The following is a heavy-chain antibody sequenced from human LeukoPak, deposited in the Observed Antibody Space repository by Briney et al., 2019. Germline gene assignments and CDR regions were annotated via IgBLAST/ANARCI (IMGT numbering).Heavy chain of an antibody. Sequence: GGSLRLSCAASGFTFSSYWMHWVRQGPGKGLVWVSRINSDGSSTSYADSVRGRFTISRDNAKNTLYLQMNSLRAEDTAVYYCAKVGPLATAVDYWGQGTLVTVSS. CDR2: INSDGSST. CDR3: AKVGPLATAVDY. V-gene: IGHV3-74*01. D-gene: IGHD5-12*01. J-gene: IGHJ4*02. CDR1: GFTFSSYW.